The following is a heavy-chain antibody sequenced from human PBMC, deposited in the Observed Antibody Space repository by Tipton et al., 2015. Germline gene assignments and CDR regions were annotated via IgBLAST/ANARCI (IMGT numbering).Heavy chain of an antibody. V-gene: IGHV4-4*07. CDR2: IQTSGNT. J-gene: IGHJ4*02. Sequence: LRLSCTIPGDSISNYFWSWIRQPAGKGLEWIGRIQTSGNTNYNPSLKSRVTMSADTSKNQSSLKLSSVTAADTAVYYCAGEKRISIFGVLIPHFDFWGQGALVSVSS. D-gene: IGHD3-3*01. CDR1: GDSISNYF. CDR3: AGEKRISIFGVLIPHFDF.